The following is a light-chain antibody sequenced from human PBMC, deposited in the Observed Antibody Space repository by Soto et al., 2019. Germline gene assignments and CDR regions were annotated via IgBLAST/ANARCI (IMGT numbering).Light chain of an antibody. CDR2: DNS. V-gene: IGLV1-40*01. CDR1: SSNIGAGYD. CDR3: QSYDRSLSGSRV. Sequence: SVLTQAPSVSGAPGQRVTISCTGSSSNIGAGYDVHWYQQLPGTAPKLLIYDNSNRPSGVPDRFSGSKSGTSASLAITGLQAEDGADYYCQSYDRSLSGSRVFGTGTKVTVL. J-gene: IGLJ1*01.